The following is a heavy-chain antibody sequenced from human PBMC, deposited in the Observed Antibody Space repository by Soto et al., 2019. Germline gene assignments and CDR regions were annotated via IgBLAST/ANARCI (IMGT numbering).Heavy chain of an antibody. CDR2: FCYTGST. CDR1: GGCIRGRG. CDR3: AKSHYDSSGYYIIDH. D-gene: IGHD3-22*01. Sequence: KTSETLDITSTVCGGCIRGRGWSWVRQNPGKGLEWIGYFCYTGSTNYNPSLKSRVTISVDRSKTQCSLKLTSVTAADTAVYYCAKSHYDSSGYYIIDHWGQGTLVTVSS. V-gene: IGHV4-59*01. J-gene: IGHJ5*02.